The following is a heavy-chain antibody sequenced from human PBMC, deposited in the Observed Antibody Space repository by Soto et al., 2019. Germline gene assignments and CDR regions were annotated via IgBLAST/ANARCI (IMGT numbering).Heavy chain of an antibody. J-gene: IGHJ4*02. CDR1: GFTFSSYS. V-gene: IGHV3-21*01. D-gene: IGHD2-8*01. CDR3: ARHNNGALDY. Sequence: GGSLRLSCAPSGFTFSSYSMNWVRQAPGKGLEWVSSISSGSIDKDCADSVKGRFTISRDNAKRSLYLLMNSLRAEDTGVYYCARHNNGALDYWGQGTLVTVSS. CDR2: ISSGSIDK.